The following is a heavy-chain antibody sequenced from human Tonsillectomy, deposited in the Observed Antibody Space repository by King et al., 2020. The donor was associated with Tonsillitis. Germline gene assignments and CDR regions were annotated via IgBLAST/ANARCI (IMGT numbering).Heavy chain of an antibody. V-gene: IGHV3-15*07. CDR1: GFTFSNAW. D-gene: IGHD6-25*01. Sequence: VQLVESGGGLVTPGGSLRLSCAASGFTFSNAWMNWVRQAPGKGPEWVGRIKSQTDGGTRDYAAPVQGRFTISRDDSKNMLYLEMNGLKTEDTALYYCTTHGPISDDYMDVWGKGTTVTVSS. CDR3: TTHGPISDDYMDV. CDR2: IKSQTDGGTR. J-gene: IGHJ6*03.